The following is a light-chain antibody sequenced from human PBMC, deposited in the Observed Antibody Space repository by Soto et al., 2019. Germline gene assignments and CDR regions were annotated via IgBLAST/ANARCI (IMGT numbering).Light chain of an antibody. V-gene: IGLV1-44*01. CDR3: SSYKNINSYV. CDR2: SNN. CDR1: SSNIGSKT. J-gene: IGLJ1*01. Sequence: QSVLTQPPSASGTPGQRVTISCSGSSSNIGSKTVNWYQQLPGTAPKLLIYSNNQRPSGVPDRFSGSKSGNTASLTISGLQAEDEADYYCSSYKNINSYVFGTGTKVTVL.